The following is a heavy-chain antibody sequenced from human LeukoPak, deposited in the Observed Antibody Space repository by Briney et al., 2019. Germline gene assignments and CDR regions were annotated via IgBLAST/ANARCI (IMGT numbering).Heavy chain of an antibody. CDR1: GFTLSHAW. CDR2: IRSNIDGGTA. CDR3: ARDHRPGFYYGSGSSKNWFDP. V-gene: IGHV3-15*01. J-gene: IGHJ5*02. Sequence: GGSLRLSCAASGFTLSHAWMSWVRQAPGKGLEWVGRIRSNIDGGTANYGTPVKGRFTISRDDSKNTLYLQMNSLRAEDTAVYYCARDHRPGFYYGSGSSKNWFDPWGQGTLVTVSS. D-gene: IGHD3-10*01.